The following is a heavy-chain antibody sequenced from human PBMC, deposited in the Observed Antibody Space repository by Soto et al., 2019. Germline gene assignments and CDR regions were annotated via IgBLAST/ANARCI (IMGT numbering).Heavy chain of an antibody. J-gene: IGHJ5*02. CDR2: ISAYNGNT. Sequence: ASVKVSCKASGYTFTSYGISWVRQAPGQGPEWMGWISAYNGNTNYAQKLQGRVTMTTDTSTSTAYMELRSLRSDDTAVYYCARIRFLEWLPNWFDPWGQGTLVTVSS. D-gene: IGHD3-3*01. V-gene: IGHV1-18*01. CDR1: GYTFTSYG. CDR3: ARIRFLEWLPNWFDP.